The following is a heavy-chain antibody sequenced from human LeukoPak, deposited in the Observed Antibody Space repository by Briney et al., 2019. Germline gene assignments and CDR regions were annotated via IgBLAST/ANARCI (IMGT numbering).Heavy chain of an antibody. V-gene: IGHV4-59*11. Sequence: PSETLSLTCTVSGGSISSHYWSWIRQPPGKGLEWIGYIYYSGSTNYNPSLKSRVTISVDTSKSQFSLKLSSVTAADTAVYYCARADYGASTIFDYWGQGTLVTVSS. CDR3: ARADYGASTIFDY. D-gene: IGHD4-17*01. CDR1: GGSISSHY. CDR2: IYYSGST. J-gene: IGHJ4*02.